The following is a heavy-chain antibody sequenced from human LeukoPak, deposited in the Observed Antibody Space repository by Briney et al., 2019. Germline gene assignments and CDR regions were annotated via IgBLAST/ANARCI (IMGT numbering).Heavy chain of an antibody. J-gene: IGHJ4*02. CDR2: IKEDVSEK. CDR3: ARRLCGIGTCYKFDY. D-gene: IGHD2-15*01. V-gene: IGHV3-7*01. CDR1: GFTFKSYW. Sequence: GGSLRLSCAASGFTFKSYWISSVRQAPGKRLEWVSSIKEDVSEKYYVDSVKGRFTISRDKAENSLYLQMNSLRAEDTAVYFCARRLCGIGTCYKFDYWGQGTLVTVSS.